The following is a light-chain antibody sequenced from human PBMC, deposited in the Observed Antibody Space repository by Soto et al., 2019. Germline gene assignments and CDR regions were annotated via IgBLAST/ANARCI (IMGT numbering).Light chain of an antibody. V-gene: IGLV1-47*01. CDR3: AAWDDSLRGV. CDR1: SSNIGSNY. Sequence: QSVLTQPPSASGTPGQRVTISCSGSSSNIGSNYVYWYQQLPGTAPKLLIYRNSQRPSGVPDRFSGSKSGTSASLAISGLRSEDEADYYCAAWDDSLRGVFGRGTKLTVL. CDR2: RNS. J-gene: IGLJ2*01.